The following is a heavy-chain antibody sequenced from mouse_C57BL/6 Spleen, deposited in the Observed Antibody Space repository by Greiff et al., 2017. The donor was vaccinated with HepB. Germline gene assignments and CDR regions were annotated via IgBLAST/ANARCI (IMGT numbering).Heavy chain of an antibody. Sequence: VKLQQPGAELVKPGASVKLSCKASGYTFTSYWMHWVKQRPGQGLEWIGMIHPNSGSTNYNEKFKSKATLTVDKSSSTAYMQLSSLTSEDSAVYYCAREGYYYGSRGYWGQGTTLTVSS. CDR1: GYTFTSYW. D-gene: IGHD1-1*01. CDR3: AREGYYYGSRGY. V-gene: IGHV1-64*01. J-gene: IGHJ2*01. CDR2: IHPNSGST.